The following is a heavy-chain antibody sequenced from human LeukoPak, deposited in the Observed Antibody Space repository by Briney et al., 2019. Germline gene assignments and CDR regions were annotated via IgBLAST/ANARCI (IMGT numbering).Heavy chain of an antibody. D-gene: IGHD3-10*01. Sequence: GGSLRLSCAASGFTVSSNYMSWVRQAPGKGLEWVSVIYSGGSTYYADSVKGRFTISRDNSKNTLYLQMNSLRAEDTAVYYCARDPPMVRGDWYDYWGQGTLVTVSS. J-gene: IGHJ4*02. CDR3: ARDPPMVRGDWYDY. V-gene: IGHV3-66*01. CDR2: IYSGGST. CDR1: GFTVSSNY.